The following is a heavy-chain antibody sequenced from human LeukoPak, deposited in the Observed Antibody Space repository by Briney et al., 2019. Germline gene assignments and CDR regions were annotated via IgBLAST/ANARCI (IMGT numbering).Heavy chain of an antibody. V-gene: IGHV3-23*01. Sequence: GSLRLSCAASGFSFGTYVMSWVRRAPGEGLAWVSSVGGDGHVTYYADSVKGRFTISRDNSQHTLFLQMDSLRVEDTAIYYCAKGISADGYNFERGADYWGQGSQVSVSS. D-gene: IGHD5-24*01. J-gene: IGHJ4*02. CDR1: GFSFGTYV. CDR2: VGGDGHVT. CDR3: AKGISADGYNFERGADY.